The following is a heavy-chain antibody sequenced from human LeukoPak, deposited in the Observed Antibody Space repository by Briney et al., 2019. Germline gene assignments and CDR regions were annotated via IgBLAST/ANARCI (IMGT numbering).Heavy chain of an antibody. CDR1: GFTFSSYS. CDR3: ARDPSPTTLYDAFDI. Sequence: GGSLRLSCAASGFTFSSYSMNWVRQAPGKGLEWVSYISSSSSTIYYADSVKGRFTISRDNAKNSLYLQMNSLRAEDTAVYYCARDPSPTTLYDAFDIWGQGTMDTVSS. V-gene: IGHV3-48*01. D-gene: IGHD4-11*01. CDR2: ISSSSSTI. J-gene: IGHJ3*02.